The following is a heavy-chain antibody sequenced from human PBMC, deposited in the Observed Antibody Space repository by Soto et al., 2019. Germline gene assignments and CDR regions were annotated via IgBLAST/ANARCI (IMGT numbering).Heavy chain of an antibody. CDR2: ISAYDGKT. CDR1: RFTGASYP. D-gene: IGHD3-3*01. J-gene: IGHJ5*02. V-gene: IGHV1-18*04. CDR3: ARDPHEYWTSYWFDP. Sequence: ASVKGPSRASRFTGASYPISWRRQPPGQGLELMGWISAYDGKTTYAEKFQGRVTMTTDASTSTAYMELRSLRSDDTAVYYCARDPHEYWTSYWFDPWGQGTLVTVAS.